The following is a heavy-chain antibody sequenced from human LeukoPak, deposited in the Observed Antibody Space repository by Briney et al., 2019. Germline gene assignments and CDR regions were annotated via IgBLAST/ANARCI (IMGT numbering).Heavy chain of an antibody. CDR1: VYTFTCCG. D-gene: IGHD3-10*01. V-gene: IGHV1-18*01. CDR3: ARVILVQGVMSESYFDY. CDR2: ISAYDGNT. J-gene: IGHJ4*02. Sequence: ASVTVSLKCSVYTFTCCGFSWVRQAPAQGLEWMGWISAYDGNTNYAQKLQGRVTMTTDTSRSTAYMELRTVRSDDTAVYYCARVILVQGVMSESYFDYWGQGTLVTVSS.